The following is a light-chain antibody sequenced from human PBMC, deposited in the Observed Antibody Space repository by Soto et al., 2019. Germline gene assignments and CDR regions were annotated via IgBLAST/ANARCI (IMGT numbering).Light chain of an antibody. CDR2: EVS. V-gene: IGLV2-14*01. CDR1: IHYDF. J-gene: IGLJ1*01. CDR3: RLYTSRSNYV. Sequence: QSALTQPASVSGSPGQSITISCTGYIHYDFVSWYQQHPGTAPKLVIYEVSNRPSGTSDRFSGSKSGHTASLTISGLQTEEEAGYFWRLYTSRSNYVFGTG.